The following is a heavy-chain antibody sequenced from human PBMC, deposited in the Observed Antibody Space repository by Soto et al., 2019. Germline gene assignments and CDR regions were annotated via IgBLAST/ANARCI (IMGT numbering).Heavy chain of an antibody. CDR1: GGSCSCYY. V-gene: IGHV4-34*01. D-gene: IGHD2-2*01. Sequence: PSETLSLTCADHGGSCSCYYWIWIRQPPGKGLEWIGEINHSGSTNYNPSLKSRVTISVDTSKNQFSLKLSSVTAADTAVYYCARITGYCSSTSCRTRDVWGQGTTVTVSS. CDR3: ARITGYCSSTSCRTRDV. CDR2: INHSGST. J-gene: IGHJ6*02.